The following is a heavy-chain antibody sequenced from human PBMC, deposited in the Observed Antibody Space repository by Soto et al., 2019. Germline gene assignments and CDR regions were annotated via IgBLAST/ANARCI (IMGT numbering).Heavy chain of an antibody. CDR2: IVPLFGTS. CDR1: GGTSTRYA. J-gene: IGHJ4*02. Sequence: QERLVQSGAEVRKPGSSVKVSCKVTGGTSTRYAINWVRQAPGQGLEWMGGIVPLFGTSKYAQKFQGRVTITADTSTKIAYVELRSLCFADRAVYYFTMGSEVDLWTGYLWGQGTLVSAPS. V-gene: IGHV1-69*06. D-gene: IGHD3-3*01. CDR3: TMGSEVDLWTGYL.